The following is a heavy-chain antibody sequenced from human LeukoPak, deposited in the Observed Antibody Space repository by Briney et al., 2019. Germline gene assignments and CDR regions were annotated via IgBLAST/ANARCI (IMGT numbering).Heavy chain of an antibody. CDR3: ARASNVDIVATPSLDY. D-gene: IGHD5-12*01. CDR2: ISSSSSYI. CDR1: GLTFSSYS. V-gene: IGHV3-21*01. J-gene: IGHJ4*02. Sequence: GGSLRLSCAASGLTFSSYSMTWVRQAPGKGLEWVSSISSSSSYIYYADSVKGRFTISRDNAKNSLYLQMNSLRAEDTAVYYCARASNVDIVATPSLDYWGQGTLATVSS.